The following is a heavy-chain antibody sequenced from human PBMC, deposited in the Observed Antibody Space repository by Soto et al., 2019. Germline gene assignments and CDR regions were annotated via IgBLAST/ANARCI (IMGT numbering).Heavy chain of an antibody. V-gene: IGHV3-7*05. CDR1: GFPFSIYW. J-gene: IGHJ5*02. CDR2: INQDGGGR. D-gene: IGHD1-1*01. Sequence: EVQLVESGGDLVQPGGSLRLSCAASGFPFSIYWMSWVRQAPGKGLEWVANINQDGGGRYYVDSVKGRFTISRDNANNSLYLQMNSLRVEDTAVYYCVSTSGGFFDPWGQGSLLTVSS. CDR3: VSTSGGFFDP.